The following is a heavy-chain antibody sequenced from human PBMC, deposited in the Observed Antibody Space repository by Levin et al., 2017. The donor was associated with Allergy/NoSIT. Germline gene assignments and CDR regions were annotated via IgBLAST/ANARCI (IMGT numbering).Heavy chain of an antibody. CDR1: GYYFPSYW. J-gene: IGHJ4*02. CDR3: ARPNYYGSGSPPGY. V-gene: IGHV5-51*01. CDR2: IYPGDSET. D-gene: IGHD3-10*01. Sequence: GESLKISCKGSGYYFPSYWIGWVRQTPGKGLEWMGLIYPGDSETTYSPSFRGHVTISVDKSTNTAHLQWSSLKASDTAIYYCARPNYYGSGSPPGYWGQGTQVIVSS.